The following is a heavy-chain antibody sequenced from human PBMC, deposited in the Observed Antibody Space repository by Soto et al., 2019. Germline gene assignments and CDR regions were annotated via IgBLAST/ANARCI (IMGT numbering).Heavy chain of an antibody. CDR3: ARDLAYYDSSGYYSRVDAFDI. Sequence: QVQLQESGPGLVKPSETLSLTCTVSGGSISSYYWSWIRQPAGKGLEWIGRIYTSGSTNYNPSLKSRVTMSVDTSKNQFSLKLSSVTAADTAVYYCARDLAYYDSSGYYSRVDAFDIWGQGTMVTVSS. CDR2: IYTSGST. J-gene: IGHJ3*02. CDR1: GGSISSYY. D-gene: IGHD3-22*01. V-gene: IGHV4-4*07.